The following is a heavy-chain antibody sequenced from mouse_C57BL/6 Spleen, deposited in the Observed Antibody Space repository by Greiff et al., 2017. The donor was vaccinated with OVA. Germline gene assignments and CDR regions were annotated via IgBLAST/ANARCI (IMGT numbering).Heavy chain of an antibody. V-gene: IGHV1-39*01. J-gene: IGHJ2*01. Sequence: VQLQQSGPELVKPGASVTISCKASGYSFTDYNMNWVKQSNGKSLEWIGVINPNYGTTSYNQKLKGKATLTVDQSSSTAYMQRNSLTSEDSAVYYGTRGGNYVYYFDYWGQGTTLTVSS. CDR3: TRGGNYVYYFDY. CDR2: INPNYGTT. CDR1: GYSFTDYN. D-gene: IGHD2-1*01.